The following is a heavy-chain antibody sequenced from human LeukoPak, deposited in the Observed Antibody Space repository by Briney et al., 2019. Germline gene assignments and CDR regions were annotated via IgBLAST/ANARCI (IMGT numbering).Heavy chain of an antibody. Sequence: GGSRRLSCGASGFTFSIYAMSWVRQAPGKGLGWVSAISGSGGSTYYADSVKGRFTISRDNSKNTLYLQMNSLRAEDTAVYYCAKDRYCSGGSCYAGFDYWGQGTLVTVSS. V-gene: IGHV3-23*01. D-gene: IGHD2-15*01. CDR2: ISGSGGST. CDR1: GFTFSIYA. J-gene: IGHJ4*02. CDR3: AKDRYCSGGSCYAGFDY.